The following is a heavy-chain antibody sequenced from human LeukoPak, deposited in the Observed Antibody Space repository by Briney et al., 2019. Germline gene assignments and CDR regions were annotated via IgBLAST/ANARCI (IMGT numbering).Heavy chain of an antibody. V-gene: IGHV3-33*08. Sequence: GGSLRLSCAASGFTFSNYYISWVRQAPGKGLEWVAVIWYDGSNKYYADSVKGRFTISRDNSKNTLYLQMNSLRAEGTAVYYCARDTGYYFDYWGQGTLVTVSS. CDR1: GFTFSNYY. D-gene: IGHD1-14*01. CDR2: IWYDGSNK. CDR3: ARDTGYYFDY. J-gene: IGHJ4*02.